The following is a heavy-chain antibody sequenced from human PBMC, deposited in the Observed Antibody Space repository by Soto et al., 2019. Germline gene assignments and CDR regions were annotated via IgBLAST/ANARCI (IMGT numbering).Heavy chain of an antibody. CDR1: GFTFSSYG. Sequence: QVQLVESGGGVVQPGRSLRLSCAASGFTFSSYGMHWVRQAPGKGLEWVAVISYDGSNKYYADSVKGRFTIYRDNSKNTLYLQMNSLRAEDTSVYYCAKGDYFGELSFVGNEKIDYLGQGTLVTVSS. CDR2: ISYDGSNK. CDR3: AKGDYFGELSFVGNEKIDY. J-gene: IGHJ4*02. D-gene: IGHD3-16*02. V-gene: IGHV3-30*18.